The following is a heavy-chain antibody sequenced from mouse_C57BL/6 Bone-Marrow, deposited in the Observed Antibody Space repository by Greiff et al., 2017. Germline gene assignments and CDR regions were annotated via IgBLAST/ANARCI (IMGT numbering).Heavy chain of an antibody. CDR2: INSDGSST. D-gene: IGHD2-10*01. CDR1: GFTFSDYY. V-gene: IGHV5-16*01. CDR3: AREGPYYYYAMDY. Sequence: EVQVVESEGGLVQPGSSMKLSCTASGFTFSDYYMAWVRQVPEKGLEWVANINSDGSSTYSLDSLKSRFIISRDNAKNILYLQMSSLKSEDTATYYGAREGPYYYYAMDYWGQGTSVTVSS. J-gene: IGHJ4*01.